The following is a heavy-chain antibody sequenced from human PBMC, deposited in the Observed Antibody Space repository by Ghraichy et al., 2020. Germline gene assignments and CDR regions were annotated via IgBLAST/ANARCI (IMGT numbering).Heavy chain of an antibody. CDR3: ARSDFWSGYFPYTNYYYYMDV. Sequence: SQTRSLTCTVSGGSISSYYWSWIRQPPGKGLEWIGYIYYSGSTNYNPSLKSRVTISLDTSKNQFSLKLSSVTAADTAVYYCARSDFWSGYFPYTNYYYYMDVWGKGTTVTVSS. V-gene: IGHV4-59*08. D-gene: IGHD3-3*01. CDR1: GGSISSYY. CDR2: IYYSGST. J-gene: IGHJ6*03.